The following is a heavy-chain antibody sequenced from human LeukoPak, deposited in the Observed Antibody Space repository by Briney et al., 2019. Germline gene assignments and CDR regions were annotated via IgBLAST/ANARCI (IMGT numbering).Heavy chain of an antibody. D-gene: IGHD2-15*01. CDR3: ARGRDMTPLAAYYSFVN. Sequence: PSETLSRTCTVSGGSISGYYWTWIRQPAGKGLEWIGRVSDSGRAYYNPSLESRVTISLDTSNSQFSLKVTSVTAADTAVYYCARGRDMTPLAAYYSFVNWGQGTLVSVSS. J-gene: IGHJ4*02. CDR1: GGSISGYY. V-gene: IGHV4-4*07. CDR2: VSDSGRA.